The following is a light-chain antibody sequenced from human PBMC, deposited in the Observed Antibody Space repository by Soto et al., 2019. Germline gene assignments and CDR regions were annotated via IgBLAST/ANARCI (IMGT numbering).Light chain of an antibody. Sequence: QSALTQPASVSGSPGQSITISCTGTNSDVGGYNYVSWYQQYPGTVPKLIIFEVSNRPSGVSYRFSGSKSGNTASLTISGLQAEDEADYYCRSYTSTNTRVFGTGTKPPS. CDR3: RSYTSTNTRV. J-gene: IGLJ1*01. CDR1: NSDVGGYNY. CDR2: EVS. V-gene: IGLV2-14*01.